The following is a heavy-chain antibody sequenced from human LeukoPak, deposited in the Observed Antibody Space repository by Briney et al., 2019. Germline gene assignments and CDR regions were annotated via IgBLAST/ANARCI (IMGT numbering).Heavy chain of an antibody. CDR1: EVTVTSNY. V-gene: IGHV3-53*01. J-gene: IGHJ3*02. CDR2: IYPGGDL. D-gene: IGHD3-22*01. Sequence: GGSLRLSCAASEVTVTSNYLSGVRQAPGKGLQWVSVIYPGGDLYYSDSVKGRFIISRDKSKNTLSLQMNSLTADDTAVYYCVSGPRYYDDSGFHYGVFDIWGQGTVVTVSS. CDR3: VSGPRYYDDSGFHYGVFDI.